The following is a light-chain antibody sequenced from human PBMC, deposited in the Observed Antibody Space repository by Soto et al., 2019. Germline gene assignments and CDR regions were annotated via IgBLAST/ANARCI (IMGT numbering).Light chain of an antibody. J-gene: IGLJ2*01. CDR2: EVT. CDR3: CSYAGSYTVV. V-gene: IGLV2-14*01. Sequence: QSALTQPASVSGSPGQSITISCTGTSSDIGGYNYVSWYQQHPGKVPKLIIFEVTTRPSGISDRFSGSKSGNTASLTISGLQADDEADYYCCSYAGSYTVVFGGGTKLTVL. CDR1: SSDIGGYNY.